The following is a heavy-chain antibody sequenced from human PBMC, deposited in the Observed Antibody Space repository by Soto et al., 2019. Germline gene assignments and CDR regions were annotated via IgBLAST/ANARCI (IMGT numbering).Heavy chain of an antibody. CDR2: ISSSSSYI. D-gene: IGHD2-8*01. V-gene: IGHV3-21*01. CDR1: GFTFSSYS. J-gene: IGHJ6*03. Sequence: GGSLRLSCAASGFTFSSYSMNWVRQAPGKGLEWVSSISSSSSYIYYADSVKGRFTISRDNAKNSLYLQMNSLRAEDTAVYYCARSPGYCTNGVCYSFYMDVWGKGTTVTVSS. CDR3: ARSPGYCTNGVCYSFYMDV.